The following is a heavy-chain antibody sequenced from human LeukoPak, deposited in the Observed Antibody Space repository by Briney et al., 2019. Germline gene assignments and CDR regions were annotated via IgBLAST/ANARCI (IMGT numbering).Heavy chain of an antibody. CDR2: ISSSEITI. J-gene: IGHJ6*03. CDR3: ARDYYYYMDV. V-gene: IGHV3-48*03. Sequence: GGSLRLSCAASGFTFSSYEMNWVRQAPGKGLEWVSYISSSEITIYYADSVKGRFTISRDNAKNSLYLQMNSLRAEDTAIYYCARDYYYYMDVWGKGTTVTISS. CDR1: GFTFSSYE.